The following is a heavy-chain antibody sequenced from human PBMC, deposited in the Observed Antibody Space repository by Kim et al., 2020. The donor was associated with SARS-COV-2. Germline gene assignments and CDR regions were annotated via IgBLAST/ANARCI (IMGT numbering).Heavy chain of an antibody. Sequence: SETLSLTCTVSGGSISSSSYYWGWIRQPPGKGLEWIGSIYYSGSTYYNPSLKSRVTISVDTSKNQFSLKLSSVTAADTAVYYCARGPDYDILTGFLRGRPPRAFDIWGQGTMVTVSS. V-gene: IGHV4-39*07. CDR1: GGSISSSSYY. D-gene: IGHD3-9*01. CDR2: IYYSGST. J-gene: IGHJ3*02. CDR3: ARGPDYDILTGFLRGRPPRAFDI.